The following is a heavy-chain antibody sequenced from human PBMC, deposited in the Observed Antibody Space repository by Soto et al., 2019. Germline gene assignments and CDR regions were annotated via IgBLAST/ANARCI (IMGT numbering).Heavy chain of an antibody. D-gene: IGHD3-3*01. CDR1: GFSFSDYA. J-gene: IGHJ4*01. CDR2: ISGSGDNT. Sequence: GGSLRLSCKASGFSFSDYAMTWVRQAPGKGLEWVSVISGSGDNTFYAASVKGRFAISRDNSKNVLYLQMNSLSADDAAVYFCAKGRAITVYGVDILFAYWGLGTLVTVYS. V-gene: IGHV3-23*01. CDR3: AKGRAITVYGVDILFAY.